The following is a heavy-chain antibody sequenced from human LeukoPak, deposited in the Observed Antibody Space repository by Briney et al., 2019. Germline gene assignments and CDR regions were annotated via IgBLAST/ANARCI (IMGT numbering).Heavy chain of an antibody. CDR2: ISGSGGST. V-gene: IGHV3-23*01. J-gene: IGHJ4*02. D-gene: IGHD3-16*01. Sequence: GGSLRLSCAASGFTFSSYAMSWVRQAPGKGLEWVSAISGSGGSTYYPDSVEGRFTISKDNSKNTLYLQMNSLRAEDTAIYYCAKDHPRQEATAHTPFDYWRQGTLVTVSS. CDR3: AKDHPRQEATAHTPFDY. CDR1: GFTFSSYA.